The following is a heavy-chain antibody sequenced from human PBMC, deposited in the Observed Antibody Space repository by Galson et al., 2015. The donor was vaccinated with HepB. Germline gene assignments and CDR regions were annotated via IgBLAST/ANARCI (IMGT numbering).Heavy chain of an antibody. J-gene: IGHJ4*02. D-gene: IGHD3-3*01. Sequence: SLRLSCAASGFTFGDHGMTWFRQAPGKGLEWVGLIRSKAYGGTPEYVASVKGRFTISRDDSKSVAYLQMNSLQTEDTAVYYCTRNFFAADKRFDYWGQGTLVTVSS. CDR2: IRSKAYGGTP. CDR1: GFTFGDHG. CDR3: TRNFFAADKRFDY. V-gene: IGHV3-49*03.